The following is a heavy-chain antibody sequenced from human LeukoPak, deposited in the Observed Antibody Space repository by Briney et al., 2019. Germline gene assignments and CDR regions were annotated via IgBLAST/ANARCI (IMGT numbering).Heavy chain of an antibody. D-gene: IGHD2-2*01. CDR2: ISGSGGRA. Sequence: GGSLRLSCAASGFTFSTYAMSWVRLAPGRGLEWVSAISGSGGRAYYADSVEGRFSISRDNSKNTLYLQMNSLRAEDTALYYCAKGDYCSSVSCYAYYHYGMDVWGQGTTVTVSS. CDR1: GFTFSTYA. J-gene: IGHJ6*02. V-gene: IGHV3-23*01. CDR3: AKGDYCSSVSCYAYYHYGMDV.